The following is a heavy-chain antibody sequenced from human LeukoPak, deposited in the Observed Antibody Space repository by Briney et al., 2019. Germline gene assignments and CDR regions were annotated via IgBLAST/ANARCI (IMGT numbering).Heavy chain of an antibody. CDR1: GGSISSSSYY. J-gene: IGHJ5*02. CDR2: ISYSGSS. V-gene: IGHV4-39*01. CDR3: ARLPARLSWFDP. Sequence: SETLSPTCTVSGGSISSSSYYWGWIRQPPGKGLEWIGSISYSGSSYYNPSLKSRVTISVDTSKNQFSLKLRSVTAADTAVYYCARLPARLSWFDPWGQGTLVTVSS. D-gene: IGHD2-2*01.